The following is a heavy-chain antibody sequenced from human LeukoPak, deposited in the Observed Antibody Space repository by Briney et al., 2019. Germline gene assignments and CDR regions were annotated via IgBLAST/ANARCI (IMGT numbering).Heavy chain of an antibody. J-gene: IGHJ6*02. CDR3: ARSITIRSRGMDV. D-gene: IGHD3-10*01. V-gene: IGHV3-7*01. CDR1: GFTFSSYW. CDR2: IKQDGSEK. Sequence: PGGSLTLSCAASGFTFSSYWMSWVRQAPGKGLAWVANIKQDGSEKYYVDSVKGRFTNSRDNAKNSLYLQMNSLRAEDTAVYYCARSITIRSRGMDVWGQGTTVTVSS.